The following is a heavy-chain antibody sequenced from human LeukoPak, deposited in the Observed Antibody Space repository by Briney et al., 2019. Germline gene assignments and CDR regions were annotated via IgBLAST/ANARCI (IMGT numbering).Heavy chain of an antibody. CDR2: ISYDGSNK. CDR1: GFTFSSYA. CDR3: ASPTASPTVTEYYFDY. V-gene: IGHV3-30-3*01. J-gene: IGHJ4*02. Sequence: PGGSLRLSCAASGFTFSSYAMHWVRQAPGKGLEWVAVISYDGSNKYYADSVKGRFTISRDNSKNTLYLQMNSLRAEDTAVYYCASPTASPTVTEYYFDYWGQGTLVTVSS. D-gene: IGHD4-17*01.